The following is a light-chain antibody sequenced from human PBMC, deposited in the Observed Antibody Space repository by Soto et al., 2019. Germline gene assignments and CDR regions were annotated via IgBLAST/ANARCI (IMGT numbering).Light chain of an antibody. CDR2: DTS. CDR3: LLFYSDVRGV. CDR1: PEPFPSGHF. J-gene: IGLJ3*02. Sequence: QAVVTQEPYRTFPQGGTVLSTGGSGPEPFPSGHFPYWFKQKPGQAPRTLIYDTSNKHSWTPARFSGSLLGGKAALTLSGAQPEDEAEYYCLLFYSDVRGVFGGGTKLTVL. V-gene: IGLV7-46*01.